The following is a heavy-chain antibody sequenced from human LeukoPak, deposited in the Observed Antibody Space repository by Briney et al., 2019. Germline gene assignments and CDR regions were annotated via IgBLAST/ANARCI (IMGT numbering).Heavy chain of an antibody. CDR1: RITVSNNY. CDR3: ARAEFRGDGFDY. V-gene: IGHV3-66*01. Sequence: PGSSLRLSCAAYRITVSNNYMNWVRQAPGEGLEWVAVIYGDESNGTTYYANSVRGRFTISRENSQNSVYLQMNSLRPEDTAVYYCARAEFRGDGFDYWGQGALLRVSS. D-gene: IGHD7-27*01. J-gene: IGHJ4*02. CDR2: IYGDESNGTT.